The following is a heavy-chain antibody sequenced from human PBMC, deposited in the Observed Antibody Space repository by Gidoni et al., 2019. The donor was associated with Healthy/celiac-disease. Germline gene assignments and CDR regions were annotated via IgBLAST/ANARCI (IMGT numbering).Heavy chain of an antibody. Sequence: QVQLLESGGGVVQPGRSLRLSCPWSGFPFRGYVMHWVRQPPGKGLVWVAVIWYDGSNKYYADAGKCRFTISRNNSKNTLYLQMNSLRAEDTAVYYCARDGGNWNDRNYYYYYGMDVWGQGTTVTVSS. CDR3: ARDGGNWNDRNYYYYYGMDV. D-gene: IGHD1-20*01. CDR2: IWYDGSNK. J-gene: IGHJ6*02. V-gene: IGHV3-33*01. CDR1: GFPFRGYV.